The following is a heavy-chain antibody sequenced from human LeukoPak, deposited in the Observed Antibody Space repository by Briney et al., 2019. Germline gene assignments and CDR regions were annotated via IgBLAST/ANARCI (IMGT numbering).Heavy chain of an antibody. Sequence: GASVKVSCETSGYTFSDYYIHWVRQAPGQRLEWMGWINPNSGGTNYVEKFQGRVTMTSDTSIRTVYMELSSLTSDDTAVYYCARERRGNWNQDFDYWGQGTQVPVSS. CDR1: GYTFSDYY. CDR3: ARERRGNWNQDFDY. J-gene: IGHJ4*02. V-gene: IGHV1-2*02. CDR2: INPNSGGT. D-gene: IGHD1-1*01.